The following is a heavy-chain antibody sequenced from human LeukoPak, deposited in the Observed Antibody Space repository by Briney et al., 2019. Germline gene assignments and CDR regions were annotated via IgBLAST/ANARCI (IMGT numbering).Heavy chain of an antibody. CDR1: GFTFSSYS. V-gene: IGHV3-48*04. Sequence: GGSLRLSCAASGFTFSSYSMNWVRQAPGKGPEWVSYISSSGTTMYYADSVQGRFTISRDDAKNSLSLQMNSLRAEDTAVYYCARDRLAYFDYWGPGILVTVSS. CDR2: ISSSGTTM. J-gene: IGHJ4*02. D-gene: IGHD3-16*01. CDR3: ARDRLAYFDY.